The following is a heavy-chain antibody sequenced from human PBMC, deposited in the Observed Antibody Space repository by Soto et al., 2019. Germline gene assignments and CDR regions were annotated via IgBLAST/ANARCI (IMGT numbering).Heavy chain of an antibody. Sequence: QVQLQESGPGLVKPSETLSLTCTVSGFSVRRFYYSWVRQSPGKGLEWIGNIYNGGTTNYNPSLKSRVAIFVDTSKNQSSVNLTSMTAADTAIYYCVQTTGWPGFDFWGQGILVTVSS. CDR1: GFSVRRFY. D-gene: IGHD6-19*01. CDR3: VQTTGWPGFDF. CDR2: IYNGGTT. J-gene: IGHJ4*02. V-gene: IGHV4-59*02.